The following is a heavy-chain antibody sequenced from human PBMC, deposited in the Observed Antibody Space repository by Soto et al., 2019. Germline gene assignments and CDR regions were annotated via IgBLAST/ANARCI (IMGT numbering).Heavy chain of an antibody. V-gene: IGHV4-4*02. CDR3: AKNGWYSADI. Sequence: QMRLQESGPGLVKPSGTLSLACAVSGASVSSDNWWSWVRQPPGKGLEWIGEIFHSETTNYNPSLKSRATISVDKSKNQFSLTFTSVTAADTAVYYCAKNGWYSADIWGQGTMVTVSS. CDR2: IFHSETT. J-gene: IGHJ3*02. CDR1: GASVSSDNW. D-gene: IGHD6-19*01.